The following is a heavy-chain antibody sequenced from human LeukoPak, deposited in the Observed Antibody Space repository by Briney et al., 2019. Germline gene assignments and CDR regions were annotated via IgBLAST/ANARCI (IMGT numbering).Heavy chain of an antibody. J-gene: IGHJ6*02. CDR1: GFTFYDDA. V-gene: IGHV3-43*02. CDR2: ISGDGGST. Sequence: AGGSLRLSCAASGFTFYDDAMHWVRQAPGKGLEWVSLISGDGGSTYYADSVKGRFTISRDNSKNSLYLQMNSLRTEDTALYYCAKDGPVVVTAIDYGMDVWGRGTTVTVSS. CDR3: AKDGPVVVTAIDYGMDV. D-gene: IGHD2-21*02.